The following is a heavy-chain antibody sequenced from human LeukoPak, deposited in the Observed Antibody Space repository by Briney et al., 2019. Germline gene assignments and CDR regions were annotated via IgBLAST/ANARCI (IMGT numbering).Heavy chain of an antibody. J-gene: IGHJ1*01. CDR2: IIPIFGTA. Sequence: SVKVSCKASGGTFSSYAISWVRQAPGQGLEWMGGIIPIFGTANYAQKFQGRVTITTDESTSTAYMELSSLRSEDTAVYYCARDRYCSGGSCYNYFQHWGQGTLVTVSS. CDR1: GGTFSSYA. V-gene: IGHV1-69*05. D-gene: IGHD2-15*01. CDR3: ARDRYCSGGSCYNYFQH.